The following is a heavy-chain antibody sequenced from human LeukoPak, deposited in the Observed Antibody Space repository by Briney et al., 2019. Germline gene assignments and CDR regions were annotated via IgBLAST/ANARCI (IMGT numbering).Heavy chain of an antibody. CDR3: AKPSRITIFGVVPFFQH. CDR1: GFAFSSYA. D-gene: IGHD3-3*01. Sequence: PGRSLRLSCAASGFAFSSYAMHWVRQAPGKGLEWVAVISYDGSNKYYADSVKGRFTISRDNSKNTLYLQMNSLRAEDTAVYYCAKPSRITIFGVVPFFQHWGQGTLVTVSS. CDR2: ISYDGSNK. V-gene: IGHV3-30-3*02. J-gene: IGHJ1*01.